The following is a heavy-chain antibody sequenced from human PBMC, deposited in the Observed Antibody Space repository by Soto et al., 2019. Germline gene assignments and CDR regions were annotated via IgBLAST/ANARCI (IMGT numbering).Heavy chain of an antibody. Sequence: QVQLVQSGAEVKKPGSSVKVSCKASGGTFSSYAISWVRQAPGQGLEWMGGIIPIFGTANYAHKFQGRVTITAAESTSTAYMELSSVRSEDTAVYYCAREPSRRAASRPDYYYGMDVWGQGTTVTVSS. CDR1: GGTFSSYA. D-gene: IGHD6-6*01. V-gene: IGHV1-69*12. CDR3: AREPSRRAASRPDYYYGMDV. J-gene: IGHJ6*02. CDR2: IIPIFGTA.